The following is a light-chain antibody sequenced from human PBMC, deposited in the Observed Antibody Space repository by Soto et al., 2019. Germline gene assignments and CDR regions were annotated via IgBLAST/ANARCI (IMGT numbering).Light chain of an antibody. CDR3: AAWDDSLNGVV. CDR1: SSNIGSKT. CDR2: SNN. V-gene: IGLV1-44*01. Sequence: QSVLTQPPSASGTPGQRVNISSSGSSSNIGSKTVNWYQQLPGTAPKLLIYSNNQRPSGVPDRFSGSKSGTSASLAISGLQSEDEADYYCAAWDDSLNGVVFGGGTKLTVL. J-gene: IGLJ2*01.